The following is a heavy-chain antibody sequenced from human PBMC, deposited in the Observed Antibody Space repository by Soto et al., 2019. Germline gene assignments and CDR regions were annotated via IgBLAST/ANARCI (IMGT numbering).Heavy chain of an antibody. V-gene: IGHV3-23*01. CDR2: ISGSGGST. Sequence: GSLRLAGAASVFTCSSYAMSWVRQAPGKGLEWVSAISGSGGSTYYADSVKGRFTISRDNSKNTLYLQMNSLRAEDTAVYYCAKGFNYFDYWGQGTLVTVSS. CDR3: AKGFNYFDY. CDR1: VFTCSSYA. J-gene: IGHJ4*02.